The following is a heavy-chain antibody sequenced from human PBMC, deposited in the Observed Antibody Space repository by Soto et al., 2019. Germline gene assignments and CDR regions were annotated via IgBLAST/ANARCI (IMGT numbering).Heavy chain of an antibody. Sequence: CGSRRLSCTASSFSLDEYAMNWVRQAPGKGLEWVSYINSNGGVIYYADSVKGRFTISRDNDKNTLYLQLDSLRVEDTAMYYCTRGPRPSSSGTGAYWGPGTQVTVSS. V-gene: IGHV3-20*04. D-gene: IGHD1-26*01. CDR3: TRGPRPSSSGTGAY. CDR2: INSNGGVI. J-gene: IGHJ4*02. CDR1: SFSLDEYA.